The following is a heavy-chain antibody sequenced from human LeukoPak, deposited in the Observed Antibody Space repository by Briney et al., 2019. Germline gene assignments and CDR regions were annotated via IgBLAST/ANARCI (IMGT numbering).Heavy chain of an antibody. D-gene: IGHD6-19*01. V-gene: IGHV4-4*08. CDR2: ISASGGT. CDR1: GGSISTYY. Sequence: SGTLSLTCTVSGGSISTYYWSWIRQSPGKGLEWIADISASGGTNYNPSLESRVTVSIDSSKNQFSLKLSSVTAADTAVFYCARSPHNSAWYEKWFDPWGQGTLITVSS. CDR3: ARSPHNSAWYEKWFDP. J-gene: IGHJ5*02.